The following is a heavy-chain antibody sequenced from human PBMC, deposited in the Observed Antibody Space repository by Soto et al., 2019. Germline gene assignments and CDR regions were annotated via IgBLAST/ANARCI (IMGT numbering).Heavy chain of an antibody. J-gene: IGHJ4*02. CDR1: GFTLSGYV. V-gene: IGHV3-23*01. CDR2: ISGSGDHI. CDR3: VKRSNPFDN. Sequence: EVQLLESGGGLVQPGGSLRLYCAASGFTLSGYVMSWVRQAPGKGLEWVSDISGSGDHIFYADSVKGRFTISRDNSKNTLYLQMNSLRAEDTAVYYCVKRSNPFDNWVQGTLVTVSS.